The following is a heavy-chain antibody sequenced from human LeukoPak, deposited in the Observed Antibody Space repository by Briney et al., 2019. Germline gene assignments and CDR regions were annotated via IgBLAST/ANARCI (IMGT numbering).Heavy chain of an antibody. V-gene: IGHV3-53*01. J-gene: IGHJ4*02. Sequence: GGSLRLSCAASGFTVSSNYMSWVRQAPGKGLDWVSVIYSGGSTYYADSVKGRFTISRDNSKNTLYLQMNSLRAEDTAVYYCARGFLGVVTYDYWGQGTLVTVSS. D-gene: IGHD3-3*01. CDR3: ARGFLGVVTYDY. CDR2: IYSGGST. CDR1: GFTVSSNY.